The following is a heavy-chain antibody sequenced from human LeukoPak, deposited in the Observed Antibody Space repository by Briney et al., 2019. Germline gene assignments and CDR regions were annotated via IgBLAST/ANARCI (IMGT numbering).Heavy chain of an antibody. CDR2: INPNSGGT. J-gene: IGHJ4*02. D-gene: IGHD6-19*01. V-gene: IGHV1-2*02. CDR3: ARDSWYSSGWYDY. Sequence: ASVKVSCKASGYTFTGYYMHWVRQVPGQGLEWMGWINPNSGGTNYAQKFQGRVTMTRDTSISTAYMELSRLRSDDTAVYYCARDSWYSSGWYDYWGQGTLVTVSS. CDR1: GYTFTGYY.